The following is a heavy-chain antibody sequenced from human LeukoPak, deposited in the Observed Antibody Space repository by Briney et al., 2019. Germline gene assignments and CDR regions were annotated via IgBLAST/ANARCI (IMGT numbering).Heavy chain of an antibody. CDR2: ISYDGSNK. CDR1: GFTFSSYG. J-gene: IGHJ4*02. V-gene: IGHV3-30*03. CDR3: AREDGSSAKDY. D-gene: IGHD6-6*01. Sequence: PTGGSLRLSCAASGFTFSSYGMHWVRQAPGKGLEWVAVISYDGSNKYYADSVKGRFTISRDNSKNTLYLQMNSLRAEDTAVYYCAREDGSSAKDYWGQGTLVTVSS.